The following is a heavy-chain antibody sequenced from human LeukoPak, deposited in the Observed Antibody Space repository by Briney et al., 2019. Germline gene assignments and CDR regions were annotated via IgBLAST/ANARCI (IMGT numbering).Heavy chain of an antibody. CDR2: INPNSGAT. J-gene: IGHJ4*02. D-gene: IGHD1-1*01. CDR1: VYTFTGFF. V-gene: IGHV1-2*02. CDR3: ARWGELAGVGS. Sequence: AAVTVSYMPSVYTFTGFFMNWVRQAPGQGREGGGRINPNSGATSYAQKFQGRVTMTRDTSITTAYTDRRSLPSDGTAMYYCARWGELAGVGSWGQGTLVTVSS.